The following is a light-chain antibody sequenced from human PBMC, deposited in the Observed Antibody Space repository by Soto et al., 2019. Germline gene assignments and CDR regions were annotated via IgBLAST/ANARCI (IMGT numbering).Light chain of an antibody. Sequence: EIVLTQSPGTLSLSPGELAALSCRASRSLSSTSLAWYQQRPGQAPRLLIYDASSRATGIPDRFSGSGSGTDFTLFIYSLEPDDFAVYYCQQYGSSPRTFGQGTKV. CDR1: RSLSSTS. V-gene: IGKV3-20*01. CDR3: QQYGSSPRT. J-gene: IGKJ1*01. CDR2: DAS.